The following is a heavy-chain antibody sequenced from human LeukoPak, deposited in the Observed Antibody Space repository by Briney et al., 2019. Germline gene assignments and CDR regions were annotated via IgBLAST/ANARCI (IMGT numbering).Heavy chain of an antibody. CDR3: ARRSSSAGNGY. CDR1: GGSISSGGYS. CDR2: IYHSGST. J-gene: IGHJ4*02. V-gene: IGHV4-30-2*01. D-gene: IGHD6-6*01. Sequence: SETLSLTCAVSGGSISSGGYSWSWIRQPPGKGLEWIGYIYHSGSTYYNPSLKSRVTISVDRSKNQFSLKLSSVTAADTAVYYCARRSSSAGNGYWGQGTLVTVSS.